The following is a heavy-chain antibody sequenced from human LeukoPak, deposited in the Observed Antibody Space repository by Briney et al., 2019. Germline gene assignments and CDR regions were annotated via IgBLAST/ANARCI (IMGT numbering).Heavy chain of an antibody. CDR1: GFTFSSYA. V-gene: IGHV3-30-3*01. J-gene: IGHJ4*02. CDR3: ARVWFGELFLFDY. D-gene: IGHD3-10*01. Sequence: GGSLRLSCAASGFTFSSYAIHWVRQAPGKGLEWVAFISYDGSNKYYADSVKGRFTISRDNSKNTLFLQMNSLRAEDTAVYYCARVWFGELFLFDYWGQGTLVTVSS. CDR2: ISYDGSNK.